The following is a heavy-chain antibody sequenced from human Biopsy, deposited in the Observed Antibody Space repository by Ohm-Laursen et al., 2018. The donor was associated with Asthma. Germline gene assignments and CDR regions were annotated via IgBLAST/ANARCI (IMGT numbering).Heavy chain of an antibody. CDR1: GASIRGSGSY. V-gene: IGHV4-39*01. Sequence: SETLSLTCTVSGASIRGSGSYWAWIRQAPGKGPEWIGTTHYSGSTFYKPSLRSRVTMSLDTSTTQFSLRWSYVTATDTAVYYCASPVNRAFGGYEWAAVFDYWGQGILVTVSS. CDR3: ASPVNRAFGGYEWAAVFDY. CDR2: THYSGST. D-gene: IGHD5-12*01. J-gene: IGHJ4*02.